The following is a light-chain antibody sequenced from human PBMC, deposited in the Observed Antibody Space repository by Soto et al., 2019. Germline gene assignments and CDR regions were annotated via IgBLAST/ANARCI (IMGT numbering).Light chain of an antibody. Sequence: EIVLTQSPGTLSLSPGERATLSCRASQSVSSSYLAWYQQKPGQAPRLLIYGASSRATGIPDRFSGSWSGIDFTLTISRLEPEDFAVYYCQQYGSSRVTFGGGTKVEIK. V-gene: IGKV3-20*01. CDR1: QSVSSSY. J-gene: IGKJ4*01. CDR3: QQYGSSRVT. CDR2: GAS.